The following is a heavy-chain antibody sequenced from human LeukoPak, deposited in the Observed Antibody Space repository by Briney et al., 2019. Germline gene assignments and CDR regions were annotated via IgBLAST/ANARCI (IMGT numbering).Heavy chain of an antibody. Sequence: GESLKISCKGSGYSFTSYWISWVRQMPGKGLEWMVRIDPSDSYTNYSPSFQGHVTISADKSISTAYLQWSSLKASDTAMYYCARHYDILTGYPLDAFDIWGQGTMVTVSS. CDR1: GYSFTSYW. CDR3: ARHYDILTGYPLDAFDI. J-gene: IGHJ3*02. CDR2: IDPSDSYT. D-gene: IGHD3-9*01. V-gene: IGHV5-10-1*01.